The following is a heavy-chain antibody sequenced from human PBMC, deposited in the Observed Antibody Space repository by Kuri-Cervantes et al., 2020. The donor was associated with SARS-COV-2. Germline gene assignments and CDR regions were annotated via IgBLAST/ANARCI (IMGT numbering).Heavy chain of an antibody. J-gene: IGHJ4*02. Sequence: GGSLRLSCSASGFTFSSYAMHWVRQAPGKGLEYVSAISSNGGSTYYADSVKGRFTISRDNSKNTLYLQMSSLRAEDTAVYYCARETEYYDILTGYYNVSPFDYWGQGTLVTVSS. V-gene: IGHV3-64D*06. CDR1: GFTFSSYA. CDR2: ISSNGGST. CDR3: ARETEYYDILTGYYNVSPFDY. D-gene: IGHD3-9*01.